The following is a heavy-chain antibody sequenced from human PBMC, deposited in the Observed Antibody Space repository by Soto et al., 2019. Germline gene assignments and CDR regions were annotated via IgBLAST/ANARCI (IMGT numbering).Heavy chain of an antibody. D-gene: IGHD1-26*01. Sequence: EVQLVESGGGLVQPGGSLRLSCTASGFAVTSSYMGWVRRAPGKGLEWVSSIYSGRDTYYADSVRGRFTSTTDNSMDTLYLQMNSLRVDDTAMYYCVRHVGSYWYFDLWGRGTLVTVSS. CDR1: GFAVTSSY. V-gene: IGHV3-66*04. CDR3: VRHVGSYWYFDL. CDR2: IYSGRDT. J-gene: IGHJ2*01.